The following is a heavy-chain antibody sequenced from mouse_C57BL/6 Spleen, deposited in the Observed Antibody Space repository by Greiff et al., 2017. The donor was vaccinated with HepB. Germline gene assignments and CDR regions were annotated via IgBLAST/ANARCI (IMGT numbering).Heavy chain of an antibody. J-gene: IGHJ3*01. Sequence: VQLQQSGAELVKPGASVKMSCKASGYTFTSYWITWVKQRPGQGLEWIGDIYPGSGSTNYNEKFKSKATLTVDTSSSTAYMQLSSLTSEDSAVYYCAENYYYGSSYVAYWGQGTLVTVSA. CDR2: IYPGSGST. D-gene: IGHD1-1*01. V-gene: IGHV1-55*01. CDR1: GYTFTSYW. CDR3: AENYYYGSSYVAY.